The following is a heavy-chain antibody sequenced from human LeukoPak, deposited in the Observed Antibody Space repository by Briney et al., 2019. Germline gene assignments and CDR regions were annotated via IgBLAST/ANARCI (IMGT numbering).Heavy chain of an antibody. D-gene: IGHD1-14*01. V-gene: IGHV3-74*03. J-gene: IGHJ4*02. CDR2: ISKDGGST. Sequence: GGSLRLSCAVSGLTFSEYWMHWVRQDAGKGLVWVAGISKDGGSTEYADFVKGRCTISRDNAKNTLYLQMNSLTVDDTAVYYCTSGIGTYDYWGLGAQVTASS. CDR1: GLTFSEYW. CDR3: TSGIGTYDY.